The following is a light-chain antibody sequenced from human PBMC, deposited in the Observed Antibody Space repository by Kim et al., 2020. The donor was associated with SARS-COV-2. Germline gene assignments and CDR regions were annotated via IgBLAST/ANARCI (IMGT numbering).Light chain of an antibody. J-gene: IGLJ2*01. CDR2: SNN. CDR1: SSNNGSNT. CDR3: AAWDDSLNGPV. Sequence: QSVLTQPPSASGTPGQRVTISCSGSSSNNGSNTLNWYQQLPGTAPKLLIYSNNQRPSGVPDRFSGSKSGTSASLAISGLQSEDEADYYCAAWDDSLNGPVFGGGTQLTVL. V-gene: IGLV1-44*01.